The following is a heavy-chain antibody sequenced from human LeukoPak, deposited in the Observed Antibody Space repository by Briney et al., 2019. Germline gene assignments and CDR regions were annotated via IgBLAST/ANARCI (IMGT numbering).Heavy chain of an antibody. J-gene: IGHJ6*03. CDR1: GFTFSSYS. CDR3: ARDHRPHVRSTYSSSWYWADYYYYMDV. V-gene: IGHV3-21*01. Sequence: PGGSLRLSCAASGFTFSSYSMNWVRQAPGKGLEWVSSISSSSSYIYYADSVKGRFTISRDNAKNSLYLQMNSLRAEDTAVYYCARDHRPHVRSTYSSSWYWADYYYYMDVWGEGTTVTISS. D-gene: IGHD6-13*01. CDR2: ISSSSSYI.